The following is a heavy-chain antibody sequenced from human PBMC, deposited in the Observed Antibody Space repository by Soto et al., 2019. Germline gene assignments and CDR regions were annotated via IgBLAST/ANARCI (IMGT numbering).Heavy chain of an antibody. CDR3: ARSWNYYYYYGMDV. D-gene: IGHD3-3*01. CDR2: ISSSSSYI. V-gene: IGHV3-21*01. Sequence: EVQLVESGGGLVKPGGSLRLSCAASGFTFSSYSMNWVRQAPGKGLEWVSSISSSSSYIYYADSVKGRFTISRDNAKNSLYLQMNSLRAEDTAVYYCARSWNYYYYYGMDVWGQGTTVTVS. CDR1: GFTFSSYS. J-gene: IGHJ6*02.